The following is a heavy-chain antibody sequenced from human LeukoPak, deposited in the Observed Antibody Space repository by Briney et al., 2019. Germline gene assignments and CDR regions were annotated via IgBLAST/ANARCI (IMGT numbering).Heavy chain of an antibody. CDR2: INHSGST. V-gene: IGHV4-34*01. J-gene: IGHJ4*02. D-gene: IGHD3-10*01. Sequence: PSETLSLTCAVYGGSFSGYYWSWIRQPPGKGLEWIGEINHSGSTNYNPSLKSRVTISVDTSKNQFSLKLSSVTAADTAVYYCARGLSGYYGSGRTHDYWGQGTLVTVSS. CDR1: GGSFSGYY. CDR3: ARGLSGYYGSGRTHDY.